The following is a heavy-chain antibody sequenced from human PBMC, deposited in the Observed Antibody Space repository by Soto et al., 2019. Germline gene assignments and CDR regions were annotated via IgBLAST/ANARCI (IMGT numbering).Heavy chain of an antibody. Sequence: EVQLVESGGGLVQPGGSLRLSCAPSGFNVSSNDMSWVRQAPGKGLEWVSVIYTGGGTYYADSVKGRFTISRDNSKNTLYLQMNSLRDEDTAVYYCVRSFFCSGGSCYSISSHWGQGTLVTVSS. J-gene: IGHJ4*02. CDR2: IYTGGGT. D-gene: IGHD2-15*01. V-gene: IGHV3-66*01. CDR1: GFNVSSND. CDR3: VRSFFCSGGSCYSISSH.